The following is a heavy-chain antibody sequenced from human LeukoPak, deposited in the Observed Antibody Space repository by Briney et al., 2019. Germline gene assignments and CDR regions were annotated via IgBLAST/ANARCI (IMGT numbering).Heavy chain of an antibody. J-gene: IGHJ5*01. V-gene: IGHV3-66*01. CDR3: ARILSCAIDS. D-gene: IGHD2-15*01. CDR1: GFTVSSNY. CDR2: IYSGGST. Sequence: GGPLRLSCAASGFTVSSNYMSWVRQAPGKGLEWVSVIYSGGSTYYADSVKGRFTISRDISKNTLYLQMKSLRAEDAAVYYCARILSCAIDSWGPGNLVTVSS.